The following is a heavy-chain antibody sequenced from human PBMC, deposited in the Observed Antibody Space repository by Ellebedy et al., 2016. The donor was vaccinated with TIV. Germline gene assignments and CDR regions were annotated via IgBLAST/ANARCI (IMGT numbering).Heavy chain of an antibody. CDR3: ARSFDPAAPFDA. D-gene: IGHD3-9*01. V-gene: IGHV1-69*04. Sequence: AASVKVSCKASGGSFSTYAIRWVRQAPGQGLEWMGRIMPILGLASYAQNFQGRVTITADKSTSMAYMELSSLRSEDTAVNYCARSFDPAAPFDAWGQGTLVTVSS. CDR1: GGSFSTYA. CDR2: IMPILGLA. J-gene: IGHJ4*02.